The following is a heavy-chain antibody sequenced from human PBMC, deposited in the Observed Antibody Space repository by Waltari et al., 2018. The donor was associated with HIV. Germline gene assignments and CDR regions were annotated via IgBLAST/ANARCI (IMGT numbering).Heavy chain of an antibody. D-gene: IGHD6-13*01. CDR3: ARQPAPDSTWFQIYFDY. CDR2: VFHSGST. V-gene: IGHV4-38-2*01. J-gene: IGHJ4*02. Sequence: QVQLQESGPGLVKPSDTLSLTCAVSDFSITSGHYWGWIRQSPRKGLEWIGSVFHSGSTFYKPSFKSRVSISVDTSKNQFSLKLTSVTAADTAVYYCARQPAPDSTWFQIYFDYWGQGTVVTVSS. CDR1: DFSITSGHY.